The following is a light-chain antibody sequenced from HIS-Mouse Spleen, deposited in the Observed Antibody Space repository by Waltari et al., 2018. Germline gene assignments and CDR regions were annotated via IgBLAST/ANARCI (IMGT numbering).Light chain of an antibody. Sequence: SYVLTQPPSVSVAPGQTARITCGGNKVGSKSLHWYQQKPGQAPVLVVYDDSDRPSGIPERFSGSNSGNTATLTISRVEAGDEADYYCQVWDSSGDHVVFGGGTKLTVL. CDR2: DDS. CDR1: KVGSKS. CDR3: QVWDSSGDHVV. V-gene: IGLV3-21*02. J-gene: IGLJ2*01.